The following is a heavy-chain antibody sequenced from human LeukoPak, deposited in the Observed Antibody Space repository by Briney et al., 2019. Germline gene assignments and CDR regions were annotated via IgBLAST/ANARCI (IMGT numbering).Heavy chain of an antibody. Sequence: GGSLRLSCAVSGFSFSSYTMSWVRQAPGKGLEWVSAISGSGGSTYYADCVKGRFTISRDNSKNTLFLQMNSLRAEDPAVYYCAKDLGYCSSFSCPFDYWGQGTLVTVSS. CDR1: GFSFSSYT. CDR2: ISGSGGST. D-gene: IGHD2-2*01. J-gene: IGHJ4*02. V-gene: IGHV3-23*01. CDR3: AKDLGYCSSFSCPFDY.